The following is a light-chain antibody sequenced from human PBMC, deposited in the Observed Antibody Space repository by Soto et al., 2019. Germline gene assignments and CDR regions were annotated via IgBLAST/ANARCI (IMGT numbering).Light chain of an antibody. CDR1: QGITKS. V-gene: IGKV1-33*01. J-gene: IGKJ3*01. CDR2: DAS. CDR3: QQHEDLPLT. Sequence: DIQMTQSPSSLSASVGDRVTITCQASQGITKSLNWYQQKPGNAPKLLIYDASSLETGVPSRFTGSGSGTDFTFTISGLQPEDIATYYCQQHEDLPLTFGPGTKVNIK.